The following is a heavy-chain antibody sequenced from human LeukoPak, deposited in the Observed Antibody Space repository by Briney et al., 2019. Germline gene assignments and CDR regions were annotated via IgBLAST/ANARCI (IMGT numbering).Heavy chain of an antibody. CDR2: IYHSGST. CDR3: ASYSSSSLGFDY. CDR1: GGSISSSNW. J-gene: IGHJ4*02. D-gene: IGHD6-6*01. V-gene: IGHV4-4*02. Sequence: SGTLSLTCAVSGGSISSSNWWSWVRQPPGKGLEWIGEIYHSGSTNYNPFLKSRVTISVDKSKNQFSLKLSSVTAADTAVYYCASYSSSSLGFDYWGQGTLVTVSS.